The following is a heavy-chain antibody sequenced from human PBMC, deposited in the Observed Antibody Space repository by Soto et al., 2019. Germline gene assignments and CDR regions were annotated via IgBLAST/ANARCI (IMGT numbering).Heavy chain of an antibody. D-gene: IGHD4-17*01. CDR3: ARQRAGDYS. CDR2: ISSSSSTI. V-gene: IGHV3-48*01. Sequence: GGSLRLSCAASGLTFSSYSMNWVRQAPGKGLEWVSYISSSSSTIYYEDSVKGRFTISRDNAKNSLYLQMYSLRAEDTAVYYCARQRAGDYSWGQGILVTDSS. J-gene: IGHJ4*02. CDR1: GLTFSSYS.